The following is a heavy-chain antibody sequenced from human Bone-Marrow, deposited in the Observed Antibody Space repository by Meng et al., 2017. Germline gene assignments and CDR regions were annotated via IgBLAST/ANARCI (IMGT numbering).Heavy chain of an antibody. CDR3: AKEIRPNDY. Sequence: GGSLRLSCAVSGFTFSTSAMSWVRQAPGKGLEWVSFIDISGETTRYADSVKGRFTVSRDNSNSALHLQMNSLRAEDTAVYYCAKEIRPNDYWGQGTLVTVSS. J-gene: IGHJ4*02. D-gene: IGHD5-24*01. V-gene: IGHV3-23*05. CDR1: GFTFSTSA. CDR2: IDISGETT.